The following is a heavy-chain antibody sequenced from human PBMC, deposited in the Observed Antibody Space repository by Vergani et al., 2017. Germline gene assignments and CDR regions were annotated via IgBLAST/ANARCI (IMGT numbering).Heavy chain of an antibody. V-gene: IGHV3-21*01. CDR3: ARVPRYSSSWYPDAFDI. Sequence: EVQLVESGGGLVKPGGSLRLSCAASGFTFSSYSMNWVRQAPGKGLEWVSSISSSGSTIYYADSVKGRFTISRDNAKNSLYLQMNSLRAEDTAVYYCARVPRYSSSWYPDAFDIWGQGTMVTVSS. D-gene: IGHD6-13*01. CDR1: GFTFSSYS. CDR2: ISSSGSTI. J-gene: IGHJ3*02.